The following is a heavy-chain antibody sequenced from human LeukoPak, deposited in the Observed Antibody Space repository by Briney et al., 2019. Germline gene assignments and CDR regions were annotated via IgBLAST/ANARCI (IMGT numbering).Heavy chain of an antibody. V-gene: IGHV3-21*01. CDR2: ISSSSSYI. Sequence: GGSLRLSCAASGFTSSSYSMNWVRQAPGKGLEWVSSISSSSSYIYYADSVKGRFTISRDNAKNSLYLQMNSLRAEDTAVYYCARADYGEKPYYFDYWGQGTLVTVSS. D-gene: IGHD4-17*01. CDR1: GFTSSSYS. J-gene: IGHJ4*02. CDR3: ARADYGEKPYYFDY.